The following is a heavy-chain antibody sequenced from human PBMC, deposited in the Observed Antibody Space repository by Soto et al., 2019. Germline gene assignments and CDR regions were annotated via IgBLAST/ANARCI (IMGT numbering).Heavy chain of an antibody. D-gene: IGHD4-17*01. CDR2: IRSKANSYAT. CDR3: TRQYDYGDYLGSGDVFDI. Sequence: GGSLRLSCAASGFTFSGSAMHWVRQASGKGLEWVGRIRSKANSYATVYAASVKGRFTISRDDSKNTANLQMNSLKTEDTAVYYCTRQYDYGDYLGSGDVFDIWGQGTMVTVSS. V-gene: IGHV3-73*01. CDR1: GFTFSGSA. J-gene: IGHJ3*02.